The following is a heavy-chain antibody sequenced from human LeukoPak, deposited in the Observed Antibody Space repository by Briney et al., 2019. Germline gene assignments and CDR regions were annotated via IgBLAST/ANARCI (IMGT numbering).Heavy chain of an antibody. Sequence: GGSLRLSCTASWLTLSSSDMHWVRQAPGKGLDWVSLINHDGTNTYYADSVKGRFTISRDNSQNTLYLQMNRLRGDDTAVYYCTNFDYWGQGTLVTVSS. V-gene: IGHV3-30*02. CDR1: WLTLSSSD. J-gene: IGHJ4*02. CDR2: INHDGTNT. CDR3: TNFDY.